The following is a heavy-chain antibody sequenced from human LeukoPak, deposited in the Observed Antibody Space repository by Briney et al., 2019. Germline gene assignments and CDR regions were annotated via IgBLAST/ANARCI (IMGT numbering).Heavy chain of an antibody. Sequence: SETLSLTCTVSGVSVSSYYWSWIRQPPGKGLEWIGYIFYSGNTIYNPSLRSRVTISADTSKNHFSLRLRSVTAADTAVYYCARLAAISGSDYPDDWGQGTLVTVSS. CDR3: ARLAAISGSDYPDD. CDR1: GVSVSSYY. CDR2: IFYSGNT. D-gene: IGHD1-26*01. J-gene: IGHJ4*02. V-gene: IGHV4-59*08.